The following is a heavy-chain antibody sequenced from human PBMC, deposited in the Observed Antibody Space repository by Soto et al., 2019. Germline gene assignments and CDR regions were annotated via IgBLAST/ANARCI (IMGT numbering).Heavy chain of an antibody. CDR2: IYYSGST. V-gene: IGHV4-31*03. Sequence: SETLSLTCTVSGGSISSGGYYWSWIRQHPGKGLEWIGYIYYSGSTYYNPSLKSRVTISVDTSKNQFSLKLSSVTAADTAVYYCARGGGGSSHYNWFDPWGQGTLVTVSS. CDR3: ARGGGGSSHYNWFDP. CDR1: GGSISSGGYY. J-gene: IGHJ5*02. D-gene: IGHD6-13*01.